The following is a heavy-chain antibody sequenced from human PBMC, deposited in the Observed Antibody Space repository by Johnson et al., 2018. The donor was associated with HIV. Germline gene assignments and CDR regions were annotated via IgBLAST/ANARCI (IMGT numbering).Heavy chain of an antibody. CDR3: ARRMVVGYHALDF. Sequence: QVQLVESGGALVKPGGSLRLSCAASGFIFNDYYMSWIRQAPGKGPELLSYISTSGGTLYYADSVKDQFTIFRDNAKSSLYLQMNSLRVEDTAIYYCARRMVVGYHALDFWGQGTVVSVPS. CDR2: ISTSGGTL. J-gene: IGHJ3*01. D-gene: IGHD2-21*01. V-gene: IGHV3-11*04. CDR1: GFIFNDYY.